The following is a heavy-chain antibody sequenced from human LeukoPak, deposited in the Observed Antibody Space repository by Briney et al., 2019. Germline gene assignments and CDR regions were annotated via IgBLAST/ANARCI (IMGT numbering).Heavy chain of an antibody. V-gene: IGHV1-69*02. D-gene: IGHD6-19*01. CDR2: TIPILGIA. Sequence: SVKVSCKASGGTFSSYTISWVRQAPGQGLEWMGRTIPILGIANYAQKFQGRVTITADKSTSTAYMELSSLRSEDTAVYYCARGNSSGWYQQLDYWGQGTLVTVSS. CDR1: GGTFSSYT. CDR3: ARGNSSGWYQQLDY. J-gene: IGHJ4*02.